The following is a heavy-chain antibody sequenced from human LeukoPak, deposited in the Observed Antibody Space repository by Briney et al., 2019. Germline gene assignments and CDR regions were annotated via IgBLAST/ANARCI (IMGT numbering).Heavy chain of an antibody. CDR3: ARDGYSSSSGADWFDP. J-gene: IGHJ5*02. CDR2: IWYDGSNK. V-gene: IGHV3-33*01. D-gene: IGHD6-13*01. CDR1: GFTFSNYG. Sequence: GGSLRLSCGASGFTFSNYGMHWVRQAPGKGLEWGAVIWYDGSNKYYADSVKGRFTISRDNSKNTMYLQMNSLRAEDTAVYYCARDGYSSSSGADWFDPWGQGTLVTVSS.